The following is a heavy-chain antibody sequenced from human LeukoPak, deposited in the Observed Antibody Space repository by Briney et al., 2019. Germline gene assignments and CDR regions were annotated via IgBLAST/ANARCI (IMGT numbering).Heavy chain of an antibody. CDR1: GGTFSSYA. CDR3: ARAGVWDYSDTSGYHNGAFDI. CDR2: IIPNFGTA. V-gene: IGHV1-69*06. Sequence: SVKVSCKASGGTFSSYAISWVRQAPGPGLEWMGVIIPNFGTANYAQKFQGRVTITADKSTSTAYMELSSLRSEDTAVYYCARAGVWDYSDTSGYHNGAFDIWGQGTMVTVSS. D-gene: IGHD3-22*01. J-gene: IGHJ3*02.